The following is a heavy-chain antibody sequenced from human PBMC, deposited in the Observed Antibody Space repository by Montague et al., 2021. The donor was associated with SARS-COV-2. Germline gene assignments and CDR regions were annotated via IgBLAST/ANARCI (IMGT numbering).Heavy chain of an antibody. V-gene: IGHV4-38-2*02. D-gene: IGHD4-11*01. J-gene: IGHJ5*02. CDR3: ASQVAYLDYFDP. Sequence: SETLSLTCTVSGRSISTDNYWGWIRQPPGKGLEWIGSIHHSGNTYYNPSLKSRLTISIDTSKNQFSLKLTSLTAADTAVYYCASQVAYLDYFDPWGQGTLVTVSS. CDR2: IHHSGNT. CDR1: GRSISTDNY.